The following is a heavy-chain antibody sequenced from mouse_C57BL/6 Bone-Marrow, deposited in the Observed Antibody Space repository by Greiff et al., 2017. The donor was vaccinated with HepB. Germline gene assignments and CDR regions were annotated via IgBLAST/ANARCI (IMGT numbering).Heavy chain of an antibody. V-gene: IGHV2-2*01. Sequence: QVQLQQSGPGLVQPSQSLSITCTVSGFSLTSYGVHWVRQSPGKGLEWLGVIWSGGSTDYNAAFISRLSISKDNSKSQVFFKMNSLQADDTAIYYCARLVYGPDWYFDVWGTGTTVTVSS. CDR1: GFSLTSYG. J-gene: IGHJ1*03. D-gene: IGHD1-1*01. CDR3: ARLVYGPDWYFDV. CDR2: IWSGGST.